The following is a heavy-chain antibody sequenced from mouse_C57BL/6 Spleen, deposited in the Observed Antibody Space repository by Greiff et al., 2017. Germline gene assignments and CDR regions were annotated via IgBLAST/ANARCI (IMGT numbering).Heavy chain of an antibody. CDR2: IDSETGGT. D-gene: IGHD1-1*01. CDR3: TRTTTVVATDYWYFDV. J-gene: IGHJ1*03. CDR1: GYTFTDYE. Sequence: VQLQQSGAELVRPGASVTLSCKASGYTFTDYEMHWVKQTPVHGLEWIGAIDSETGGTAYNQKFKGKALLTADKSSSTAYMELRSLTSDDSAVYYCTRTTTVVATDYWYFDVWGTGTTVTVSS. V-gene: IGHV1-15*01.